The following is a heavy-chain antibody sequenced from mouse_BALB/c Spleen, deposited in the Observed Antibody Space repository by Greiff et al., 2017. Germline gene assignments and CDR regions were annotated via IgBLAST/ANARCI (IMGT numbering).Heavy chain of an antibody. Sequence: VQVVESGPGLVAPSQSLSISCTVSGFTLTGYGVNWVRQPPGKGLEWLGMIWGDRSTDYNSAINSRLSTIKDNSKSQVFFKMNSLQTDDTARDYCARDDGYSSWCAYWGQGTLVTVSA. CDR3: ARDDGYSSWCAY. J-gene: IGHJ3*01. CDR2: IWGDRST. CDR1: GFTLTGYG. D-gene: IGHD2-3*01. V-gene: IGHV2-6-7*01.